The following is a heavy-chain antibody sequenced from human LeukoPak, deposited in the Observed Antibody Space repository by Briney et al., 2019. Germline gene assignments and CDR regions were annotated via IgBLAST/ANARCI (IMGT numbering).Heavy chain of an antibody. Sequence: GGSLRLSCAASGFTFSVHSMTWVRQAPGKGLEWVSGISASGDTTYYADSVKGRFTISRDNSKNTVDLQMNSLRVEDTAVYYGTKWTGYGDSWGQGTLVTVSS. J-gene: IGHJ4*02. D-gene: IGHD5-12*01. CDR3: TKWTGYGDS. CDR1: GFTFSVHS. CDR2: ISASGDTT. V-gene: IGHV3-23*01.